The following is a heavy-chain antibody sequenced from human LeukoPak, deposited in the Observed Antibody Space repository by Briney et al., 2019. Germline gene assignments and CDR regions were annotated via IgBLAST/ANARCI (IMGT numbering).Heavy chain of an antibody. D-gene: IGHD6-13*01. CDR3: ARLGGGHSSSWYDAFDI. CDR2: IKQDGSEK. J-gene: IGHJ3*02. Sequence: PGMSLRLSCAASGFTFSTYAMSWVRQAPGKGLEWVANIKQDGSEKYYVDSVKGRFTISRDNAKNSLYLQMNSLRAEDTVVYYCARLGGGHSSSWYDAFDIWGQGTMVTVSS. V-gene: IGHV3-7*01. CDR1: GFTFSTYA.